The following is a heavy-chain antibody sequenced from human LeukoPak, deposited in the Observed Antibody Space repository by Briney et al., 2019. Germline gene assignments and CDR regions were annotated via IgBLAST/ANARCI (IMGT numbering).Heavy chain of an antibody. CDR1: GFMFDDLF. CDR3: VKGYSSSWSGYFDS. V-gene: IGHV3-9*01. Sequence: GGSVTVPCEASGFMFDDLFMSWVGLRPGKAREWFAGITWDDYKIDYADSVKGRFTISRDNARNSLSLQMTRVRPEDTALYYCVKGYSSSWSGYFDSWGQGTLVTVSS. CDR2: ITWDDYKI. D-gene: IGHD2-2*01. J-gene: IGHJ4*02.